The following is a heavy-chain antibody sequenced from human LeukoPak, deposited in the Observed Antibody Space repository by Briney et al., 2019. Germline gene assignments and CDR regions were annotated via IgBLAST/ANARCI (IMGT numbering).Heavy chain of an antibody. D-gene: IGHD3-22*01. CDR2: IKQDGSEK. J-gene: IGHJ4*02. CDR3: ARDRNPHITYDSIYY. Sequence: GGSLRLSCAASGFTFSSYWMSWVRQAPGKGLEWVANIKQDGSEKYYVDSVKGRFTISRDNAKNSLYLQMNSLRAEDTAVYYCARDRNPHITYDSIYYWGQGTLVTVSS. V-gene: IGHV3-7*01. CDR1: GFTFSSYW.